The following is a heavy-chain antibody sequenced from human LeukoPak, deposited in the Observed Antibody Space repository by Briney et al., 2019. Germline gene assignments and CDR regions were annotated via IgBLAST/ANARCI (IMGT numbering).Heavy chain of an antibody. V-gene: IGHV3-7*01. CDR2: TKQDGGEK. J-gene: IGHJ4*02. Sequence: PGGSLRLSCAAPGFTLSSYWMSWVRQAPGKGLEWVANTKQDGGEKYYVDSVKGRFTISRDNAKNSLYLQMNSLGAEDTAVYYCARGPSYYYDSSGYYLGDDYWGQGTLVTVSS. CDR1: GFTLSSYW. CDR3: ARGPSYYYDSSGYYLGDDY. D-gene: IGHD3-22*01.